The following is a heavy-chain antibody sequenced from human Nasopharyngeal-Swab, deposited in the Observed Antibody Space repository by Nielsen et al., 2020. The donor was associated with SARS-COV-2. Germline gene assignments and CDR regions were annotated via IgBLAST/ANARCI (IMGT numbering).Heavy chain of an antibody. CDR1: GGSISSYC. Sequence: SETLSLTCTVSGGSISSYCWSWIRQPPGKGLEWIGCVDSSGSTNYKPSLKSRVTISVDTSKNQFSLNLSSVTAADTAVYYCGRGACSITTCYENVDVWGQGTTVTVSS. CDR2: VDSSGST. D-gene: IGHD2-2*01. CDR3: GRGACSITTCYENVDV. J-gene: IGHJ6*02. V-gene: IGHV4-59*13.